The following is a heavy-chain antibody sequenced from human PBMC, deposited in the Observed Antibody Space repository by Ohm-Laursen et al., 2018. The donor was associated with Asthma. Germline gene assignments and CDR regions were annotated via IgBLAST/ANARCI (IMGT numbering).Heavy chain of an antibody. CDR2: IWSGGSNE. CDR1: VFAFSRYG. J-gene: IGHJ3*01. V-gene: IGHV3-33*07. Sequence: SLRLSCTASVFAFSRYGMYWVRQAPGKGLQWVAFIWSGGSNEDYAESVKGRFTISRDKSGNTLYLQMNSLRAEDTAVYYCARSNGRYCFDVWGQGTMVTVSS. D-gene: IGHD2-8*01. CDR3: ARSNGRYCFDV.